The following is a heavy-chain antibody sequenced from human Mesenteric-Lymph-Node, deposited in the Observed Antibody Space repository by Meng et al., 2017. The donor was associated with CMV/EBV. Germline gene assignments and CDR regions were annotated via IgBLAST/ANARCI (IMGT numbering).Heavy chain of an antibody. CDR1: GYTFTDYY. CDR3: ARVERRAFDI. V-gene: IGHV1-2*02. CDR2: INPNSNDA. J-gene: IGHJ3*02. Sequence: ASVKVSCKTSGYTFTDYYIHWVRQAPGQGLEWMGWINPNSNDAKYAQDFQGRITMTRDTSISTAYMELSRLRSDDTAVYYCARVERRAFDIWGQGTTVTVSS.